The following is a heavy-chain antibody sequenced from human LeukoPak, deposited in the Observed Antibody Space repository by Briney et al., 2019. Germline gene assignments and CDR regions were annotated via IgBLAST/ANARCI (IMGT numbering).Heavy chain of an antibody. Sequence: GESLKISCKGSGYSFTSYWIGWVRQMPGKGLEWMEIIYPGDSDTRYSPSFQGQVTISADKSISTAYLQWSSLKASDTAMYYCARQGQYSSGWYEGWFDPWGQGTLVTVSS. V-gene: IGHV5-51*01. CDR2: IYPGDSDT. CDR3: ARQGQYSSGWYEGWFDP. CDR1: GYSFTSYW. D-gene: IGHD6-19*01. J-gene: IGHJ5*02.